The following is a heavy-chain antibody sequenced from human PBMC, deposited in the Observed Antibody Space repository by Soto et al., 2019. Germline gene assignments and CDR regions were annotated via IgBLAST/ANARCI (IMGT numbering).Heavy chain of an antibody. CDR1: EFIVSSSY. V-gene: IGHV3-53*01. CDR3: ARSPWGGPFDY. J-gene: IGHJ4*02. D-gene: IGHD7-27*01. Sequence: EVQLVESGGGLIQPGGSLRLSCTASEFIVSSSYTSCVRQAPGKGLEWVSVIYSGGSTYYGDSVKGRFTISRDNSKNTLYLQMNNLRAEDTAVYHCARSPWGGPFDYWGQGTLVTVSS. CDR2: IYSGGST.